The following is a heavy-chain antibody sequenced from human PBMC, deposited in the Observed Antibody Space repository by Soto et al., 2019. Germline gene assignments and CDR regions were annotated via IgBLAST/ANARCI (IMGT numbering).Heavy chain of an antibody. Sequence: SETLSLTCTVFGGSVSIGDYLWSWIRQRPGKGLEWIGYIHDSGNTYYNPSLKSRVTISLDTSKNQFSLKVTSMTAADTAVYFCAREGGESSDGLYYCDSWGQGSLVTVS. CDR2: IHDSGNT. CDR3: AREGGESSDGLYYCDS. D-gene: IGHD3-16*01. CDR1: GGSVSIGDYL. J-gene: IGHJ4*02. V-gene: IGHV4-30-4*01.